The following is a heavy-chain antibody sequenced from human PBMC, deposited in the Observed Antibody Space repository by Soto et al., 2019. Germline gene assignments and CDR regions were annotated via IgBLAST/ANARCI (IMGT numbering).Heavy chain of an antibody. V-gene: IGHV1-2*02. D-gene: IGHD1-26*01. CDR1: GYTFTVYF. CDR3: ATTPSCSGTSCSSVDY. J-gene: IGHJ4*02. CDR2: VNPDSGGT. Sequence: ASVKVSCKGSGYTFTVYFIHWLRQAPGRGLEWMGRVNPDSGGTIYARNFQGRVTMTRDTSISTAFMELSGLTFDDTALYYWATTPSCSGTSCSSVDYWGQGTLVTVSS.